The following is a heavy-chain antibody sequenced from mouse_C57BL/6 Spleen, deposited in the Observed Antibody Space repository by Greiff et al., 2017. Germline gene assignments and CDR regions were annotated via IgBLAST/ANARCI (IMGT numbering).Heavy chain of an antibody. J-gene: IGHJ2*01. D-gene: IGHD4-1*01. CDR3: ARTWDDFDY. CDR1: GYTFTSYW. V-gene: IGHV1-7*01. CDR2: INPSSGYT. Sequence: VQLQESGAELAKPGASVKLSCKASGYTFTSYWMHWVKQRPGQGLEWIGYINPSSGYTKYNQKFKDKAPLTADKSSSTAYMQLSSLTYEDSAVXYCARTWDDFDYWGQGTTLTVSS.